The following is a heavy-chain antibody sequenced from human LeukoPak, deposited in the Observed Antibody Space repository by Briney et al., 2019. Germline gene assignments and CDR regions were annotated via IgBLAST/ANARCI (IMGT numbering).Heavy chain of an antibody. CDR1: GFTVSSNY. V-gene: IGHV3-53*01. Sequence: GGSLRLSCAASGFTVSSNYMSWVRQAPRKGLEWVSVIYSGGSTYYADSVKGRFTISRDNSKNTLYLQMNSLRAEDTAVYYCAREPYGGNSGDYWGQGTLVTVSS. J-gene: IGHJ4*02. D-gene: IGHD4-23*01. CDR2: IYSGGST. CDR3: AREPYGGNSGDY.